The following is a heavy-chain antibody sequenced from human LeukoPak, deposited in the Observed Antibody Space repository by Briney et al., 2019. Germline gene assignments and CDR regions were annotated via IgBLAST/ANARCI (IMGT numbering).Heavy chain of an antibody. CDR1: GGSFSGYY. D-gene: IGHD1/OR15-1a*01. CDR2: INHSGST. V-gene: IGHV4-34*01. Sequence: SETLSLTCAVYGGSFSGYYWSWIRQPPGKGLEWIGEINHSGSTNYNPSLKSRVTISVDTSKNQFSLKLSSVTAADTAVYYCAKEGNWNRAFDIWGQGTMVTVSS. CDR3: AKEGNWNRAFDI. J-gene: IGHJ3*02.